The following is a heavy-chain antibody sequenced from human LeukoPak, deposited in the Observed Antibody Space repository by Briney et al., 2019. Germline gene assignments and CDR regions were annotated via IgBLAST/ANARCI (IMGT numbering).Heavy chain of an antibody. D-gene: IGHD2-15*01. V-gene: IGHV3-48*02. CDR3: ARGGNRVVVAAFDY. Sequence: PGGSLRLSCAASGFTFSSYSMNWVRQAPGKGLEWVSYISSSSSTIYYADSVKGRFTISRDNAKNSLYLQMNSPRDEDTAVYYCARGGNRVVVAAFDYWGQGTLVTVSS. CDR1: GFTFSSYS. CDR2: ISSSSSTI. J-gene: IGHJ4*02.